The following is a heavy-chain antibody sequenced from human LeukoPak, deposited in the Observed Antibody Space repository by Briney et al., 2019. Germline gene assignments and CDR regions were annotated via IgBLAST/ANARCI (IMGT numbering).Heavy chain of an antibody. J-gene: IGHJ4*02. CDR2: ISGSGGST. CDR3: AKDPHTPTCTSCTDADFDY. V-gene: IGHV3-23*01. Sequence: GGSLRLSCAASGFTFSSYAMSWVRQAPGKGLEWVSAISGSGGSTYYADSVKGRFTISRDNSKNTLYLQMNSLRAEDTAVYYCAKDPHTPTCTSCTDADFDYWGQGTLVTVSS. D-gene: IGHD2-2*01. CDR1: GFTFSSYA.